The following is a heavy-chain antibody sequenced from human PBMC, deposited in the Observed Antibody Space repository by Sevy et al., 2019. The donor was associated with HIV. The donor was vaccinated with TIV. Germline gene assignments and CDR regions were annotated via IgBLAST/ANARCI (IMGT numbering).Heavy chain of an antibody. CDR3: ARESASGTPGGVYYYYYNMDV. V-gene: IGHV3-48*01. Sequence: GGSLRLSCAASGFTFSSFSMNWVRQAPGKGPEWISYISTRSIAIYYADSMKGRFTMSRDNSKNSLYLQTNSLRAEDTAVYYCARESASGTPGGVYYYYYNMDVWGQGTTVTVSS. CDR1: GFTFSSFS. CDR2: ISTRSIAI. D-gene: IGHD6-13*01. J-gene: IGHJ6*02.